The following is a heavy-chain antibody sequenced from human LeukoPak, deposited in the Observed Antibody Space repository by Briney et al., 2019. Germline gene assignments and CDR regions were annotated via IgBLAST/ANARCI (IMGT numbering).Heavy chain of an antibody. CDR2: IKSKSDGGTT. J-gene: IGHJ4*02. V-gene: IGHV3-15*01. CDR1: GFTFSKAW. CDR3: TTITMIREHEDY. D-gene: IGHD3-10*01. Sequence: GGSLRLSCAASGFTFSKAWMSWVRQAPGKGLEWVGRIKSKSDGGTTDYAAPVKGRFTISRDDSKNTLSLQMNSLKSEDTAVYYCTTITMIREHEDYWGQGTLVTVSS.